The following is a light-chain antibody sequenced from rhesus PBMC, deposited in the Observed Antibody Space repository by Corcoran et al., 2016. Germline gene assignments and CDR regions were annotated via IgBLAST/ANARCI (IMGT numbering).Light chain of an antibody. CDR1: ISGITNYND. V-gene: IGLV2-26*02. CDR2: SVS. J-gene: IGLJ6*01. CDR3: CSYRTGNTFL. Sequence: QAALTQPPSVSKSLGQSVTISCPGIISGITNYNDVSWYHQYPGKAPRLLIYSVSDRPSGVSDRFSGFKSGSTASLTISGLQAEDEGIYYCCSYRTGNTFLFGSGTKLTVL.